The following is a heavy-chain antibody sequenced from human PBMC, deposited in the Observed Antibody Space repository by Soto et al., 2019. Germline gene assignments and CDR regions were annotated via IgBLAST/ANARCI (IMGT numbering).Heavy chain of an antibody. D-gene: IGHD3-3*01. Sequence: ASVKVSCKASGYTFTSYYMHWVRQAPGQGLEWRGIINPSGGSTSYAQKFQGRVTMTRDTSTSTVYMELSSLGSEDTAVYYCARGGAGITIVGVVIPRTERYYSYYYCMDVWGQGTTVTVSS. CDR3: ARGGAGITIVGVVIPRTERYYSYYYCMDV. V-gene: IGHV1-46*01. CDR1: GYTFTSYY. J-gene: IGHJ6*02. CDR2: INPSGGST.